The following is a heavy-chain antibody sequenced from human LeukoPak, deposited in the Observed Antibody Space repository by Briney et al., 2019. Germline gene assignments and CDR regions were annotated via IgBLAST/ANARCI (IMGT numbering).Heavy chain of an antibody. J-gene: IGHJ4*02. V-gene: IGHV4-39*01. CDR1: GGSISSNSYY. Sequence: SETLSLTCTVSGGSISSNSYYWGWLRQPPGKGLEWIGSIYYSGSTYYNSSLKSRATISLDTSKNQFSLKLSSVTAADTAVYYCASYYDISTGYYAWGQGTLVTVSS. CDR2: IYYSGST. D-gene: IGHD3-9*01. CDR3: ASYYDISTGYYA.